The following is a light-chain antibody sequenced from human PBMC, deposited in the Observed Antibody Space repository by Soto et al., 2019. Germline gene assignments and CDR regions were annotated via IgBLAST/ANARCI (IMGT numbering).Light chain of an antibody. J-gene: IGKJ4*01. CDR3: QQYARWPPLT. Sequence: EIAMTQSPASLSVSPGERVALSCRASQSVRSELAWYQQKSGQPPRLLIYGASTRATGIPARFSGSGSGTEFTLTINDLQSEDFAVYYCQQYARWPPLTVGGGTKVEL. CDR2: GAS. CDR1: QSVRSE. V-gene: IGKV3-15*01.